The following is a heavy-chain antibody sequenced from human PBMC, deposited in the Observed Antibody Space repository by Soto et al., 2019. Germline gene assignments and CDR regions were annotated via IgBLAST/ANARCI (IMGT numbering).Heavy chain of an antibody. D-gene: IGHD3-10*01. V-gene: IGHV4-34*01. Sequence: QVQLQQWGAGLLKPSETLSLTCAVYGGSFSGYYWSWIRQPPGKGLEWIGEINHSGSTNYNPSLTSRVTISVDTSKTPFSLKLSSVTAADTAVYYCAREDRRYYGSGKNAFDIWGQGTMVTVSS. CDR2: INHSGST. CDR3: AREDRRYYGSGKNAFDI. J-gene: IGHJ3*02. CDR1: GGSFSGYY.